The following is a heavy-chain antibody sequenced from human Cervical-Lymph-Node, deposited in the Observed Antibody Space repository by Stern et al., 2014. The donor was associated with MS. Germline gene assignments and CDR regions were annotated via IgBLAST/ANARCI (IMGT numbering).Heavy chain of an antibody. V-gene: IGHV4-31*03. Sequence: QVQLQESGPGLVKPSQTLSLTCTVSGGSVNSGGYYWSWIRQHPGKGLEWIGYIYYSGGTYYNPSLNSRITISLDTSMNQFSLKLSSVTAADTAVYYCAGGHSSGYYYVHWFDPWGQGTLVTVSS. CDR1: GGSVNSGGYY. D-gene: IGHD3-22*01. CDR3: AGGHSSGYYYVHWFDP. CDR2: IYYSGGT. J-gene: IGHJ5*02.